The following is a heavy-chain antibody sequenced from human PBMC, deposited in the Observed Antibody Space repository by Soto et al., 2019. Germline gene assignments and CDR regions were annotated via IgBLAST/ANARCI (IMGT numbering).Heavy chain of an antibody. Sequence: SETLYLTCAVYGGSFSGYYWSCLCQPPGKWLEGIGENNHSGSTNYNPSLKSRVTISADTSKNQFSMKLSSVTAADTDVYYCASVGQQLRGNWFDPWGQGTLVTVS. D-gene: IGHD6-13*01. CDR2: NNHSGST. J-gene: IGHJ5*02. V-gene: IGHV4-34*01. CDR1: GGSFSGYY. CDR3: ASVGQQLRGNWFDP.